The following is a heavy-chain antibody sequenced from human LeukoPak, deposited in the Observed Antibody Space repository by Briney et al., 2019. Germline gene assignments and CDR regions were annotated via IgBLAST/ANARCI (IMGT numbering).Heavy chain of an antibody. J-gene: IGHJ6*02. CDR2: ISWNSGSI. D-gene: IGHD4-11*01. CDR3: AKEMTTYYYYGMDV. CDR1: GFTFDDYA. Sequence: PGRSLRLSCAASGFTFDDYAMHWVRHAPGKGLEWDSGISWNSGSISYADSVKGRFTISRDNAKNSLYLQMNSLRAEDTALYYCAKEMTTYYYYGMDVWGQGTTVTVSS. V-gene: IGHV3-9*01.